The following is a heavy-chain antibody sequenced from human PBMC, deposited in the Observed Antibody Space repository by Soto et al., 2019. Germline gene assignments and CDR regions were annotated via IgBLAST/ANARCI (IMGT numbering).Heavy chain of an antibody. Sequence: QVQLQESGPGLVKPSETLSLSCTVSGGSISRGAHYWSWIRQHPGKGLELIGYIYYSGNTYFNPSLKSRATRSIDMSKSQFTLEVNSVTAADTAVYYCARGDGRYPYGMDVWGQGTTVTVSS. V-gene: IGHV4-31*03. CDR2: IYYSGNT. J-gene: IGHJ6*02. CDR3: ARGDGRYPYGMDV. D-gene: IGHD1-20*01. CDR1: GGSISRGAHY.